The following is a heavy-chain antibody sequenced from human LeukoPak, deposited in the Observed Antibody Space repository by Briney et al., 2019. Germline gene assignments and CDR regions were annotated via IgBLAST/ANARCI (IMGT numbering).Heavy chain of an antibody. CDR1: GFTFSSYW. CDR3: AKGSSQYFDY. J-gene: IGHJ4*02. V-gene: IGHV3-74*01. CDR2: INSDGSST. Sequence: GGSLRLSCAASGFTFSSYWMHWVRQAPGKGLVCVSRINSDGSSTSYADSVKGRFTISRDNAKNTLYLQMNSLRAEDTAVYYCAKGSSQYFDYWGQGTLVTVSS.